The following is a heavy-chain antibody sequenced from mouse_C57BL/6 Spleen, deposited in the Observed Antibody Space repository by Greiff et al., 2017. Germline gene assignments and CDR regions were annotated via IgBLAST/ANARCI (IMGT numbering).Heavy chain of an antibody. CDR1: GYAFSSYW. D-gene: IGHD1-1*01. CDR2: IYPGDGDT. Sequence: QVQLQQSGAELVKPGASVKISCKASGYAFSSYWMNWVKQRPGKGLEWIGQIYPGDGDTNYNGKFKGKATLTADKSSSTAYMQLSSLTSEDSAVYFCARSEYYSSSYDPFAYWGQGTLVTVSA. V-gene: IGHV1-80*01. CDR3: ARSEYYSSSYDPFAY. J-gene: IGHJ3*01.